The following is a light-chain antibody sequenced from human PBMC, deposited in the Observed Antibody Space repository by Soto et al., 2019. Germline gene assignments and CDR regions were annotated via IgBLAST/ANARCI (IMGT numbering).Light chain of an antibody. Sequence: DIQMTQSPSSLSASVGDRVTITCQASQDIGKYLNWYQQKPGKAPKLLLYDASNLQTGVPSRFSGSGAWTDFTFTISSLQPEDIATYYCQQYDNLLITFGQGTRLEIK. CDR3: QQYDNLLIT. J-gene: IGKJ5*01. CDR2: DAS. CDR1: QDIGKY. V-gene: IGKV1-33*01.